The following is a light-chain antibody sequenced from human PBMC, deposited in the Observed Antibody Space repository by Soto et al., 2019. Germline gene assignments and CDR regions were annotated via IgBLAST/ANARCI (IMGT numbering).Light chain of an antibody. V-gene: IGKV1-9*01. CDR3: QQLNNYPLT. CDR2: AAS. J-gene: IGKJ4*01. Sequence: IQLTQSPSSLSASVGDSVTITFRASQAISNYLAWFQQRPGKAPDLLIYAASTLQSGVPSRFSGSGAGTDFTLTISSLQPEDFGTYYCQQLNNYPLTFGGGTKVDIK. CDR1: QAISNY.